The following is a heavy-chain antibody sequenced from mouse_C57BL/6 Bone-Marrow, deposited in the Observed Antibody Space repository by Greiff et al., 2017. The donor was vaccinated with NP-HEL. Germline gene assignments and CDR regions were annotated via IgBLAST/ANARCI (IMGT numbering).Heavy chain of an antibody. V-gene: IGHV1-15*01. CDR1: GYTFTDYE. Sequence: QVQLKQSGAELVRPGASVTLSCKASGYTFTDYEMHWVKQTPVHGLEWIGAIDPETGGTAYNQKFKGKAILTADKSSSTAYMELRSLTSEDSAVYYCTRLGGYFWFAYWGQGTLVTVSA. CDR2: IDPETGGT. J-gene: IGHJ3*01. CDR3: TRLGGYFWFAY. D-gene: IGHD2-3*01.